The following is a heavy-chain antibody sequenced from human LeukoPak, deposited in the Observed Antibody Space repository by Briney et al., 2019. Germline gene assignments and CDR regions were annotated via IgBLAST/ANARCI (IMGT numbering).Heavy chain of an antibody. Sequence: PGGSLRLTCAASGFTFSSYAMHWVRQAPGKGLEWVAVISYDGSNKYYADSVKGRFTISRDNSKNTLYLQMNSLRAEDTAVYYCAKDGIFGVVILVYWGQGTLVTVSS. J-gene: IGHJ4*02. CDR3: AKDGIFGVVILVY. D-gene: IGHD3-3*01. CDR1: GFTFSSYA. CDR2: ISYDGSNK. V-gene: IGHV3-30-3*01.